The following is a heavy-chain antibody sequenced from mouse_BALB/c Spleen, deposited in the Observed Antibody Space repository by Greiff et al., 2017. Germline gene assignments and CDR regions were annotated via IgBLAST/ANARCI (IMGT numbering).Heavy chain of an antibody. CDR1: GFNIKDTY. Sequence: EVQLQQSGAELVKPGASVKLSCTASGFNIKDTYMHWVKQRPEQGLEWIGRIDPANGNTKYDPKFQGKATITADTSSNTAYLQLSSLTSEDTAVYYCARDSYYYGSSFYAMDYWGQGTSVTVSS. J-gene: IGHJ4*01. CDR3: ARDSYYYGSSFYAMDY. CDR2: IDPANGNT. D-gene: IGHD1-1*01. V-gene: IGHV14-3*02.